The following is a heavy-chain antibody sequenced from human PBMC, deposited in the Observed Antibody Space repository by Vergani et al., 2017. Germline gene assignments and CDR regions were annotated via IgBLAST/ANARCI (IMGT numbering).Heavy chain of an antibody. V-gene: IGHV4-34*01. CDR2: INHSGST. J-gene: IGHJ6*03. CDR1: GGSFSGYY. Sequence: QVQLQQWGAGLLKPSETLSLTCAVYGGSFSGYYWSWIRQPPGKGLEWIGEINHSGSTNYNPSLKSRVTISVDTSKNQFSRKLSSVTAADTAVYYCARVRNYYYYYMDVWGKGTTVTVSS. CDR3: ARVRNYYYYYMDV.